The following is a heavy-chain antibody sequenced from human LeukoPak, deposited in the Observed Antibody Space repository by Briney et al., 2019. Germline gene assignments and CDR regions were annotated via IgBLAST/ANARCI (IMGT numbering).Heavy chain of an antibody. Sequence: ASVKVSCKASGYTFTSYDINWVRQATGQGLEWMGWMNPNSGNTGYAQKFQGRVTMTRNTSISTAYMELSSLRSEDTAVYYCARGVPYCSSASCYTSYYYYMDVWGKGTTVTVSS. J-gene: IGHJ6*03. D-gene: IGHD2-2*02. CDR3: ARGVPYCSSASCYTSYYYYMDV. CDR1: GYTFTSYD. V-gene: IGHV1-8*01. CDR2: MNPNSGNT.